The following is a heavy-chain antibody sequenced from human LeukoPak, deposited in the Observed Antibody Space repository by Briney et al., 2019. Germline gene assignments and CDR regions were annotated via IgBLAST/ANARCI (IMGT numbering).Heavy chain of an antibody. CDR3: AKGTGHYHYYMDV. V-gene: IGHV3-33*06. J-gene: IGHJ6*03. Sequence: GRSLRLSCAASGFTFISYGMHWVRQAPGKGLEWVALIWYDGSNKYYADSVKGRFTISRDNSKNTLYLQMNSLRAEDTAVYYCAKGTGHYHYYMDVWGKGTTVTVSS. D-gene: IGHD1-14*01. CDR1: GFTFISYG. CDR2: IWYDGSNK.